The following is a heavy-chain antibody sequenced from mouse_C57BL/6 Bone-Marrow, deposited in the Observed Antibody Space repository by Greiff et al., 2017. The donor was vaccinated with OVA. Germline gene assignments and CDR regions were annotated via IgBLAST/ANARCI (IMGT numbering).Heavy chain of an antibody. J-gene: IGHJ3*01. V-gene: IGHV14-2*01. CDR3: AKGTSNYLAWFAY. CDR1: GFNIKDYY. Sequence: EVKLVESGAELVKPGASVKLSCTASGFNIKDYYMHWVKQRTEQGLEWIGRIDPEDGETKYAPKFQGKATITADTSSNTAYLQLSSLTSEDTAVYYCAKGTSNYLAWFAYWGQGTLVTVSA. D-gene: IGHD2-5*01. CDR2: IDPEDGET.